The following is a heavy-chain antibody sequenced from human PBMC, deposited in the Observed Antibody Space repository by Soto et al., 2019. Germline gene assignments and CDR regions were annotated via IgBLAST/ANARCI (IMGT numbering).Heavy chain of an antibody. CDR2: IYYSGST. V-gene: IGHV4-39*01. CDR3: ARRGSVGNWGAAGYYYYYYGMDV. J-gene: IGHJ6*02. D-gene: IGHD7-27*01. Sequence: PSETLSLTCTVSGGSISSSSYYWVWIRQPPGKGLEWIGSIYYSGSTYYNPSLKSRVTISVDTSKNQFSLKLSSVTAADTAVYYCARRGSVGNWGAAGYYYYYYGMDVWGQGTTVTVSS. CDR1: GGSISSSSYY.